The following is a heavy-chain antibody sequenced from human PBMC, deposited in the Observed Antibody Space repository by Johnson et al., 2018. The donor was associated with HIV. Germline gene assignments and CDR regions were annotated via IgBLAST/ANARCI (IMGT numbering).Heavy chain of an antibody. J-gene: IGHJ3*02. Sequence: QVQLVESGGGVVQPGGSLRLSCAASGFTFSSYGMHWVRQAPGKGLEWVTFIRYDGNNKYYADSMRGRLTISRDNSKNTLYLQMNSLRAEDTAVYYCARAIGNWDAFDIWGQGTMVTVSS. D-gene: IGHD7-27*01. CDR3: ARAIGNWDAFDI. V-gene: IGHV3-30*02. CDR1: GFTFSSYG. CDR2: IRYDGNNK.